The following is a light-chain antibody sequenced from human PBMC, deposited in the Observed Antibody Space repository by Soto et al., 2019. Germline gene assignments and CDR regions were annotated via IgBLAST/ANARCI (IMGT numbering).Light chain of an antibody. Sequence: QSALTQPASVSGSPGQSITISCTGTSSDVGGYNYVSWYQQHPGKAPKLMIYDVSNRPSGVSNRFSGSKSGNTASLNISGLQAEDEADYYCSSYTSSSTRVFGTGTKVTVL. CDR1: SSDVGGYNY. V-gene: IGLV2-14*01. CDR2: DVS. CDR3: SSYTSSSTRV. J-gene: IGLJ1*01.